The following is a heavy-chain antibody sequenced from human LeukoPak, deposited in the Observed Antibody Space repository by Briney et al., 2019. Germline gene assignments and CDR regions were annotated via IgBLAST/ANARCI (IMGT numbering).Heavy chain of an antibody. D-gene: IGHD2-2*01. CDR3: AREGVVVSAALNY. Sequence: PSETLSLTRDVYGGSFSGYYWSWIRQPPGKGLEWIGEINHSGSTNYNPSLKSRVTISVDTSKNQFSLKLSSVTAADTAVYYCAREGVVVSAALNYWGQGTLVTVSS. J-gene: IGHJ4*02. V-gene: IGHV4-34*01. CDR1: GGSFSGYY. CDR2: INHSGST.